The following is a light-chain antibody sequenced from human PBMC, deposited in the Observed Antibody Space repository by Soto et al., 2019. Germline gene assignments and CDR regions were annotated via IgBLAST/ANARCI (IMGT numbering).Light chain of an antibody. CDR1: SSNIGAGYD. CDR2: GNN. Sequence: QSVLTQPPSVSGAPGQRVTISCTGSSSNIGAGYDVHWYQQLPGTAPKLLIYGNNNRPSGVPDRFSGSKSGTSASLAITGLQAEDEADYYSQSYDSSLSGCVFGGGTKVTVL. V-gene: IGLV1-40*01. J-gene: IGLJ3*02. CDR3: QSYDSSLSGCV.